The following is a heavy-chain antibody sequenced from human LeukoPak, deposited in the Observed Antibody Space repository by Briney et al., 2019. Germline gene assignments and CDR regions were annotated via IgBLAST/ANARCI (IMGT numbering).Heavy chain of an antibody. J-gene: IGHJ5*01. V-gene: IGHV5-51*01. CDR2: IYPGDSDT. Sequence: GESLKISCKGSGYNFTNYWIGWVRQMPGKGLEWMEIIYPGDSDTKYSPSFQGQVTISADMSVSTAYLQWSSLKASDTAMYYCARSYYYDSWGQGTLVTVSS. D-gene: IGHD1-26*01. CDR1: GYNFTNYW. CDR3: ARSYYYDS.